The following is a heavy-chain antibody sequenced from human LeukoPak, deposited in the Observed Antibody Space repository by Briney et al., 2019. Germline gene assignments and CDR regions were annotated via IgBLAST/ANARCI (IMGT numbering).Heavy chain of an antibody. CDR1: GFIFSDHY. Sequence: PGGSLRLSCAASGFIFSDHYMDWARQAPGKGLDWVGRARNRVNNYIIEYAASVKGRFTISRDDSKNSLYLQMNGLKTEDSAVYYCARVPIGYYLFDHWGLGTLVTVSS. V-gene: IGHV3-72*01. CDR2: ARNRVNNYII. J-gene: IGHJ4*02. CDR3: ARVPIGYYLFDH. D-gene: IGHD3-22*01.